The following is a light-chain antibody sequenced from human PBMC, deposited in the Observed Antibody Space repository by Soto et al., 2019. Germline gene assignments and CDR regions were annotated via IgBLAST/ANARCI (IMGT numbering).Light chain of an antibody. CDR3: CSYAGSSTLV. J-gene: IGLJ1*01. CDR1: SSDVGSYNL. Sequence: QSALTQPASVSGSPGQSITISCTGTSSDVGSYNLVSWYQQHPGKAPKLMIYEVTKRPSGVSNRFSGSKSGNTASLTISGLQAGDEADYYCCSYAGSSTLVFGTGTKVTVL. V-gene: IGLV2-23*02. CDR2: EVT.